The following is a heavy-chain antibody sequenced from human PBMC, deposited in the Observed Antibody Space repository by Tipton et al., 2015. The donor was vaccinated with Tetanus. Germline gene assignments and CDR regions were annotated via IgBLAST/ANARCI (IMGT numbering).Heavy chain of an antibody. CDR3: ARVSYRFPIDYGMDV. CDR1: GGSITNYY. D-gene: IGHD5-18*01. J-gene: IGHJ6*02. Sequence: LRPSCGVSGGSITNYYWGWIRQPPGKGLEWIGEINQSGSTNDNPSLKSRVTISVDTSKNQFSLKLSSVTAADTAVYYCARVSYRFPIDYGMDVWGQGTTVTVSS. V-gene: IGHV4-34*01. CDR2: INQSGST.